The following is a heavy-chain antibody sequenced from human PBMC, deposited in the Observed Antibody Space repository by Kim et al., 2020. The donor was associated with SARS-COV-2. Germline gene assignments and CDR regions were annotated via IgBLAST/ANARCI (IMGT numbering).Heavy chain of an antibody. CDR2: MKQDGSEK. Sequence: GGSLRLSCAASGFTFSWYWMSWVRQTPGKGLECVANMKQDGSEKYYVDSVKGRFTISRDNAKNSLYLQMNSLRAEDTAVYYCARHGSHCFDYWGQGTLVTFSS. J-gene: IGHJ4*02. D-gene: IGHD1-26*01. CDR1: GFTFSWYW. CDR3: ARHGSHCFDY. V-gene: IGHV3-7*01.